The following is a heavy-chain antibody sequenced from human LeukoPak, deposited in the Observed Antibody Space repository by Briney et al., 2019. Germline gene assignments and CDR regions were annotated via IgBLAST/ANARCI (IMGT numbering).Heavy chain of an antibody. CDR2: INHSGST. J-gene: IGHJ4*02. CDR1: GGSFSDYY. V-gene: IGHV4-34*01. Sequence: ASETLSLTCAVYGGSFSDYYWSWIRQPPGKGREWRGEINHSGSTNYNPSLKSRVTISVDTSKNQFSLKLSSVTAADTAVYYCARGGRWLQFWGQGTLVTVSS. D-gene: IGHD5-24*01. CDR3: ARGGRWLQF.